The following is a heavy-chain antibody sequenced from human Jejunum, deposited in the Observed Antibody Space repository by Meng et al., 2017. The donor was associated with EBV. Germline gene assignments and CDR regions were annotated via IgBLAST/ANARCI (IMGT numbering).Heavy chain of an antibody. Sequence: VRLEESGPGLGTPSGTLSLTCAVSGASSTGTTWWSWVRQPPGKGLEWIAEIWHGGNTNYNPALKSRVTISVDKSNNQFSLKLASVTAADTAVYFCARGNAYNVPSFDYWGQGTLVTVSS. CDR1: GASSTGTTW. D-gene: IGHD5-24*01. CDR3: ARGNAYNVPSFDY. CDR2: IWHGGNT. V-gene: IGHV4-4*02. J-gene: IGHJ4*02.